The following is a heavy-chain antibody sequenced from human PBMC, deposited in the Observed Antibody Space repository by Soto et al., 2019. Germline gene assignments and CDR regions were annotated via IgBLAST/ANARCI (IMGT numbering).Heavy chain of an antibody. CDR3: ARDPEYGSYFDY. J-gene: IGHJ4*02. D-gene: IGHD3-10*01. Sequence: SETLSLTCTVSGGSVSSDLYYWSWIRQPPGKGLEWIGYVYYSGSTNYNPSLKSRVTISVDTSKNQFSLKMSSVTAADTAVYYCARDPEYGSYFDYWGQGTLVTVS. CDR1: GGSVSSDLYY. V-gene: IGHV4-61*01. CDR2: VYYSGST.